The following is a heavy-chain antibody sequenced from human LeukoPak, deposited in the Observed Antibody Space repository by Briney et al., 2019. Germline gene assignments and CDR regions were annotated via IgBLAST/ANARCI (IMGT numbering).Heavy chain of an antibody. V-gene: IGHV3-30*02. D-gene: IGHD5-18*01. CDR3: AKDLRTAIDY. J-gene: IGHJ4*02. Sequence: GGSLRLSCAASGFTFSSYGMHWVRQAPGRGLEWVAFIRYDGSNKYYADSVKGRFTISRDNSKNTLYLQMNSLRAEDTAVYYCAKDLRTAIDYWGQGTLVTVSS. CDR2: IRYDGSNK. CDR1: GFTFSSYG.